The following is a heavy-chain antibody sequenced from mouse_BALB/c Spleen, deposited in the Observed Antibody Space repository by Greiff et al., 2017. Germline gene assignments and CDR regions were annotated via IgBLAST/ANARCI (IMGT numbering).Heavy chain of an antibody. V-gene: IGHV5-6-5*01. CDR1: GFTFSSYA. D-gene: IGHD2-10*02. Sequence: EVQLVESGGDLVKPGGSLKLSCAASGFTFSSYAMSWVRQTPEKRLEWVASISSGGSTYYPDSVKGRFTISRDNARNILYLQMSSLRSEDTAMYYCARGGYGNYEYYYAMDYWGQGTSVTVSS. CDR2: ISSGGST. CDR3: ARGGYGNYEYYYAMDY. J-gene: IGHJ4*01.